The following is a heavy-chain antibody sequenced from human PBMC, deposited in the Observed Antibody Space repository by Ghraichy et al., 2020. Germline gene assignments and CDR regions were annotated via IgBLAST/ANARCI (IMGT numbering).Heavy chain of an antibody. D-gene: IGHD3-10*01. CDR2: IKPDGSET. CDR1: GFTFTNSW. CDR3: ARDISRPGIIRGVIDY. Sequence: ETLSLTCAASGFTFTNSWMTWVRQAPGKGLEWVANIKPDGSETYYVGSVKGRFIISRDNAKNSLYLQMNSLRAEDTAVYYCARDISRPGIIRGVIDYWGQGTLVTVSS. J-gene: IGHJ4*02. V-gene: IGHV3-7*04.